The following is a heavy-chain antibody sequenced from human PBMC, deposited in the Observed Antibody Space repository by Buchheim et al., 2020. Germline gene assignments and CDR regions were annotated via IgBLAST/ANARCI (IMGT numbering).Heavy chain of an antibody. Sequence: QVQLQQWGAGLLKPSETLSLTCAVYGGSFSGYYWSWIRQPPGKGLEWIGEINHSGSTNYNPSLKSRVTISVDTSKNQFSLKLSSVTAADTAVYYCARGRLRITMIVVGYFDYWGQGTL. D-gene: IGHD3-22*01. V-gene: IGHV4-34*01. CDR1: GGSFSGYY. J-gene: IGHJ4*02. CDR2: INHSGST. CDR3: ARGRLRITMIVVGYFDY.